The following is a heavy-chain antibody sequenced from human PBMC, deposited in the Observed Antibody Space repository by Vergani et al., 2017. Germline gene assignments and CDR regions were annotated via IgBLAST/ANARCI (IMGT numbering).Heavy chain of an antibody. CDR1: GGSFSGYY. V-gene: IGHV4-34*01. CDR2: INHSGST. Sequence: QVQLQQWGAGLLKPSETLSLTCAVYGGSFSGYYWSWIRQPPGKGLEWIGEINHSGSTNDNPSLKSRVTISVDTSKNQFSLKLSSVTAADTAVYYCARKDLGTAFDIWGQGTMVTVSS. J-gene: IGHJ3*02. CDR3: ARKDLGTAFDI. D-gene: IGHD1-1*01.